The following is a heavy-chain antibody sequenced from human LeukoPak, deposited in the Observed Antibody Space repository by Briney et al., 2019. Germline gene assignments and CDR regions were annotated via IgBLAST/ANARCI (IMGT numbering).Heavy chain of an antibody. J-gene: IGHJ4*02. CDR3: ARFDGSGSFPYFDY. CDR2: IYYSGST. Sequence: SETLSLTCTVSGGSISSYYWSWIRQPPGKGLEWIGYIYYSGSTNYNPSLKSRVTISVDTSKNQFSLKLSSVTAAVTAVYYCARFDGSGSFPYFDYWGQGTLVTVSP. D-gene: IGHD3-10*01. CDR1: GGSISSYY. V-gene: IGHV4-59*01.